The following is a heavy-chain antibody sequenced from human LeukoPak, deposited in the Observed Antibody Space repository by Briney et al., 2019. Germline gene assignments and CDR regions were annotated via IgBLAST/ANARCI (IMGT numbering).Heavy chain of an antibody. CDR3: ARMPYDDNGDAFDI. D-gene: IGHD3-22*01. CDR1: GFTFSDYY. J-gene: IGHJ3*02. Sequence: GGSLRLSCAASGFTFSDYYMSWIRQAPGKGLEWVSYISSSGSTKYYGDSVKGRFTISRDNAKNSLYLQMNSLRAEDTAVYYCARMPYDDNGDAFDIWGQGTMVTVSS. V-gene: IGHV3-11*01. CDR2: ISSSGSTK.